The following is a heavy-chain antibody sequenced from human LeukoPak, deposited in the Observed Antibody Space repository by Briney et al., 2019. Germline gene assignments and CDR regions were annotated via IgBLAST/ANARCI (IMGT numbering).Heavy chain of an antibody. J-gene: IGHJ4*02. CDR1: GFTFSSYA. V-gene: IGHV3-23*01. Sequence: GGSLRLSCAASGFTFSSYAMSWVRQAPGKGLEWVSAISGSGGSTYYADSVKGRFTISRDNSKNTLYLQMNSLRAEDTALYYCAKDQALSLSSSRALDYWGQGTLVTVSS. D-gene: IGHD2-2*01. CDR3: AKDQALSLSSSRALDY. CDR2: ISGSGGST.